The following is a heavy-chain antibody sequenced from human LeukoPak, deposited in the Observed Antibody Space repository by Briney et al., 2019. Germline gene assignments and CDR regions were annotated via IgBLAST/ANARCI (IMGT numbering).Heavy chain of an antibody. CDR2: INPSSGGT. CDR1: GYTFTGYY. Sequence: ASVKVSCKASGYTFTGYYLHWVRQAPGQGLEWMGWINPSSGGTNYAQKFQGWVTMTRDTSINTAYMELSRLRSDDTAVYYCARDPYGSGSYAAYYGMDVWGQGTMVTVSS. D-gene: IGHD3-10*01. J-gene: IGHJ6*02. CDR3: ARDPYGSGSYAAYYGMDV. V-gene: IGHV1-2*04.